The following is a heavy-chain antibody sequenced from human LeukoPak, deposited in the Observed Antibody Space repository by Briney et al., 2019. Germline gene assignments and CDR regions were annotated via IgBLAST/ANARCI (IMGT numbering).Heavy chain of an antibody. CDR3: ASGIAARPLGY. CDR1: GGSFSGYY. D-gene: IGHD6-6*01. V-gene: IGHV4-34*01. Sequence: SETLSLTCAVYGGSFSGYYWSWIRQPPGKGLEWIGEINHSGSTNYNPSLKSRVTISVDTPKNQFSLKLSSVTAADTAVYYCASGIAARPLGYWGQGTLVTVSS. CDR2: INHSGST. J-gene: IGHJ4*02.